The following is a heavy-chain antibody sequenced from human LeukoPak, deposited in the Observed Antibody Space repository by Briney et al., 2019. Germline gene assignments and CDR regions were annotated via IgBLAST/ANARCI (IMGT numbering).Heavy chain of an antibody. Sequence: PSETLSLTCTVSGYSISSGYYWGWIRPPPGKGLEWIGSIYHSGSTYYNPSLKSRVTISVDTSKNQFSLKLSSVTAADTAVYYCAREGDYYDSSGYYNNYFDYWGQGTLVTVSS. V-gene: IGHV4-38-2*02. J-gene: IGHJ4*02. CDR1: GYSISSGYY. CDR2: IYHSGST. D-gene: IGHD3-22*01. CDR3: AREGDYYDSSGYYNNYFDY.